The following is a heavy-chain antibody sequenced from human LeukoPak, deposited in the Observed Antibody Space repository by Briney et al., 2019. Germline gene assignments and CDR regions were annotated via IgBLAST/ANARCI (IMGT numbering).Heavy chain of an antibody. D-gene: IGHD6-13*01. Sequence: SQTLSLTCAISGDSVSSNSAAWNWIRQSPSRGLEWLGRTYYRSKWYNDYAVSVKSRITINPDTSKNQFSLQLNSVTPEDTAVYYCAGGKYSSSWYWGPRTRSFDHWGQGTLVTVSS. V-gene: IGHV6-1*01. CDR3: AGGKYSSSWYWGPRTRSFDH. J-gene: IGHJ5*02. CDR2: TYYRSKWYN. CDR1: GDSVSSNSAA.